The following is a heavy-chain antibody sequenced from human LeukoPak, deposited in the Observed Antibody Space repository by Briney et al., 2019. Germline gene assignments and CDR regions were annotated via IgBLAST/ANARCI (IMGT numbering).Heavy chain of an antibody. CDR2: ISGSGGST. Sequence: GGSLRLSCTASGFTFSSYAMSWVRQAPGKGLEWVSAISGSGGSTYYADSVKGRFTISRDNSKNTLYLQMNSLRAEDTAVYYCAKDDGYYDSSDPRGPFDYWGQGTLVTVSS. D-gene: IGHD3-22*01. J-gene: IGHJ4*02. CDR1: GFTFSSYA. CDR3: AKDDGYYDSSDPRGPFDY. V-gene: IGHV3-23*01.